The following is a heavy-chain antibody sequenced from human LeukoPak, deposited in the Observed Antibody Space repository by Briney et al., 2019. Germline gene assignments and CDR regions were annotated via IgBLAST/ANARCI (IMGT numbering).Heavy chain of an antibody. CDR2: MNPNSGNT. V-gene: IGHV1-8*01. CDR3: ARSTLDPPYGDYSRDAFDI. CDR1: GYTFTSYD. D-gene: IGHD4-17*01. Sequence: ASVKVYCKASGYTFTSYDINWVRQATGQGLEWMGWMNPNSGNTGYAQKFQGRVTMTRNTSISTAYMELSSLRSEDTAVYYCARSTLDPPYGDYSRDAFDIGGQGTMVTVSS. J-gene: IGHJ3*02.